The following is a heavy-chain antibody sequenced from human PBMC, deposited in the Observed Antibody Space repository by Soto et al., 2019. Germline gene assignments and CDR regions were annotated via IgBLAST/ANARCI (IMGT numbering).Heavy chain of an antibody. V-gene: IGHV1-58*01. CDR2: IVVGSGNT. CDR1: GFTFTSSA. J-gene: IGHJ6*02. Sequence: SVKVSCKASGFTFTSSAVQWARQARGQRLEWIGWIVVGSGNTNYAQKFQERVTITRDMSTSTAYMELSSLRSEDTAVYYCAARGDSGSYYSYYYYGMDVWGQGTTVTVSS. D-gene: IGHD1-26*01. CDR3: AARGDSGSYYSYYYYGMDV.